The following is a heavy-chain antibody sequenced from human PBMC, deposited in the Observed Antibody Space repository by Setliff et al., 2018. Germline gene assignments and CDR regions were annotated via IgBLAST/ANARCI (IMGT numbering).Heavy chain of an antibody. Sequence: ASVKFSCKTSGYTFSDYGIAWVRQAPGQGLEWMGWISAHTGNTFYSPKFHGRLTLTTDTSTRTAYMQLRSLDSDDTAVYYCSRLVRFCTTTSCQRLSGDEYWGQGTLVTVSS. CDR3: SRLVRFCTTTSCQRLSGDEY. CDR1: GYTFSDYG. CDR2: ISAHTGNT. D-gene: IGHD2-2*01. V-gene: IGHV1-18*01. J-gene: IGHJ4*02.